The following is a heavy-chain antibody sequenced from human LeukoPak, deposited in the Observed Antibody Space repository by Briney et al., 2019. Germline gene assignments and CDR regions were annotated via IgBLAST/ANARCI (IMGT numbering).Heavy chain of an antibody. V-gene: IGHV4-4*02. CDR2: IYHSGST. Sequence: PSGTLSLTCAVSGGSISSDHWWTWVRQPPGKGLEWVGQIYHSGSTNYNPSLKSRVTMSVDKSKNQFSLKLTSVTAADTAVYYCARDLVDSGGYYFDYWGQGTLVTVSS. D-gene: IGHD3-22*01. CDR3: ARDLVDSGGYYFDY. CDR1: GGSISSDHW. J-gene: IGHJ4*02.